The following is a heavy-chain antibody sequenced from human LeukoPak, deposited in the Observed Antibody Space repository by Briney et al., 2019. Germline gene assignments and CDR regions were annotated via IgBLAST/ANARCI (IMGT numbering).Heavy chain of an antibody. CDR2: INHSGSN. CDR1: GGSFSGYY. Sequence: KPSETLSLTCAVYGGSFSGYYWSWIRQPPGKGLEWIGEINHSGSNNYNPSLKSRVTISVDTSKNQFSLKLSSVTAADTAVYYCARGAPVVRGFIVVIIPTDVWGKGTTVSVSS. J-gene: IGHJ6*04. CDR3: ARGAPVVRGFIVVIIPTDV. V-gene: IGHV4-34*01. D-gene: IGHD3-10*01.